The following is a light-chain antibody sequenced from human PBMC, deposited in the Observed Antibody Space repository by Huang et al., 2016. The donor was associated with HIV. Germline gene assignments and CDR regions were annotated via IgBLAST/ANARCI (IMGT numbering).Light chain of an antibody. Sequence: DIVMTQSPDSLAVSLGERATINCKSSQSVLYSSNNKNYLAWYQQKPGQPPKVLIYWASTRESGVPDRFSGSGSETDFTLTINNLQAEDVAIYYCQQYYSLPLTFGGGTKVEIK. CDR2: WAS. CDR3: QQYYSLPLT. CDR1: QSVLYSSNNKNY. J-gene: IGKJ4*01. V-gene: IGKV4-1*01.